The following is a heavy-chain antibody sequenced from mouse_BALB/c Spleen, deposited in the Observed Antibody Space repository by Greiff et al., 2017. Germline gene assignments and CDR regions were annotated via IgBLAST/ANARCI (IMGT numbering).Heavy chain of an antibody. Sequence: QVQLQQPGAELVKPGASVKLSCKASGYTFTSYWMHWVKQRPGQGLEWIGEINPSNGRTNYNEKFKSKATLTVDKSSSTAYMQLSSLTSEDSAVYYCARSGYYGSSGYFDVWGAGTTVTVSS. V-gene: IGHV1S81*02. CDR1: GYTFTSYW. D-gene: IGHD1-1*01. CDR3: ARSGYYGSSGYFDV. CDR2: INPSNGRT. J-gene: IGHJ1*01.